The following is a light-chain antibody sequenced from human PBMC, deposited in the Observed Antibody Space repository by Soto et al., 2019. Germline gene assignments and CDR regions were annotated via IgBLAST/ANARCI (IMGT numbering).Light chain of an antibody. Sequence: IQLTQSPSSLSASVGDRVTITCRASQGISSYLAWYQQKPGKAPKLLIYGASTLEGGVLFRFSGSGSGTDFTLIISSVQPEDFATYYCQQLNTYPITFGQGTRLEIK. CDR2: GAS. J-gene: IGKJ5*01. CDR1: QGISSY. CDR3: QQLNTYPIT. V-gene: IGKV1-9*01.